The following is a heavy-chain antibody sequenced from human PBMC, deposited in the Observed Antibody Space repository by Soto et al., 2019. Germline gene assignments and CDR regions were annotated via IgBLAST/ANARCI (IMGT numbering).Heavy chain of an antibody. CDR3: AREKCSSTSCNHGMDV. D-gene: IGHD2-2*01. CDR2: ITTTSTYK. CDR1: AFTFNNFP. Sequence: EVQLVESGGGLVKPGGSLRLSCVASAFTFNNFPMHWVRQAPGKGLKWLASITTTSTYKYYADSVKGRFSISRDNAKNSLYLELTNLRSEDTAVYYCAREKCSSTSCNHGMDVWGLGTTVTVSS. V-gene: IGHV3-21*01. J-gene: IGHJ6*02.